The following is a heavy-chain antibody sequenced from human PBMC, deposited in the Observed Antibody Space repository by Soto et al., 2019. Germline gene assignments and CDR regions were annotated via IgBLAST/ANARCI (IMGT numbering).Heavy chain of an antibody. V-gene: IGHV1-18*04. Sequence: ASVKVSCKASGYTFTSYCISWVRQAPGQGLEWMGWISAYNGNTNYAQKLQGRVTMTTDTSTSTAYMELRSLRSDDTAVYYCARDRGIVVVPAAMYYYYYYGMDVWGQGTTVNVSS. J-gene: IGHJ6*02. CDR3: ARDRGIVVVPAAMYYYYYYGMDV. CDR1: GYTFTSYC. D-gene: IGHD2-2*01. CDR2: ISAYNGNT.